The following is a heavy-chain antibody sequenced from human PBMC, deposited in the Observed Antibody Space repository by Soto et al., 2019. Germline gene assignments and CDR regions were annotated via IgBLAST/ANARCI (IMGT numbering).Heavy chain of an antibody. D-gene: IGHD2-2*01. CDR1: GFTFSNYA. V-gene: IGHV3-23*01. Sequence: EVQLLESGGTLVQPGESLRLSCAASGFTFSNYAMSWVRQAPGKGLEWVSAVSGNGRDKNYADSVKGRFTISRDNSKNTLFLQMSSLRAEDTAVYYCAKDRVGFLLVPAYRSWGQGTLVTVSS. J-gene: IGHJ4*02. CDR2: VSGNGRDK. CDR3: AKDRVGFLLVPAYRS.